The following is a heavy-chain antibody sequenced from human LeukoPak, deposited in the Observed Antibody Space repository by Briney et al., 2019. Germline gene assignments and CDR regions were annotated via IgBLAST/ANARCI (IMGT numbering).Heavy chain of an antibody. CDR2: IIPIFGTA. CDR3: ASQPLRRNSSGPPQEFDY. J-gene: IGHJ4*02. D-gene: IGHD3-22*01. CDR1: GGTLSSYA. V-gene: IGHV1-69*05. Sequence: ASVKVSCKASGGTLSSYAISWVRQAPGQGLEWMGRIIPIFGTANYAQKFQGRVTITTDESTSTAYVELSSLRSEDTAVYYCASQPLRRNSSGPPQEFDYWGQGTLVTVSS.